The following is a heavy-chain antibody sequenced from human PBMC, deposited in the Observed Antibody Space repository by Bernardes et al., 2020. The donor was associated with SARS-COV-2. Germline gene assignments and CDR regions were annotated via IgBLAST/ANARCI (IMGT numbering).Heavy chain of an antibody. CDR2: IYYSGST. D-gene: IGHD3-16*01. J-gene: IGHJ4*02. Sequence: SETLSLTCTVSGGSISSGGYYWSWIRQHPGKGLEWIGYIYYSGSTYYNPSLKSRVTISVDTSKNQFSLKLSSVTAADTAVYYCARVTDYDYVWGGYHTYYFDYWGQGTLVTVSS. CDR3: ARVTDYDYVWGGYHTYYFDY. CDR1: GGSISSGGYY. V-gene: IGHV4-31*03.